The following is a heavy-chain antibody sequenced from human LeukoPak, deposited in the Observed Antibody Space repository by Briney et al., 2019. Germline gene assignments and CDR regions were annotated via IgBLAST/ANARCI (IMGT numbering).Heavy chain of an antibody. J-gene: IGHJ4*02. V-gene: IGHV4-34*01. CDR2: INHSGST. CDR3: ARAGWFGEFSTDY. CDR1: GGSFSGYY. D-gene: IGHD3-10*01. Sequence: PSGTLSLTCAVYGGSFSGYYWSWIRQPPGKGLEWIGEINHSGSTNYNPSLKSRGTISVDTSKNQFSLKLSSVTAADTAVYYCARAGWFGEFSTDYWGQGTLVTVSS.